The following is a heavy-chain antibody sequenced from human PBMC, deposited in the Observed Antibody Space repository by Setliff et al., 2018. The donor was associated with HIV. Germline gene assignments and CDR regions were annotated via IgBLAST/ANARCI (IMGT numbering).Heavy chain of an antibody. D-gene: IGHD4-17*01. CDR3: ARDGPAPLTTVVTPGDY. CDR2: INPNSGGT. Sequence: ASVKVSCKPSGFTLTGYYLHWVRQAPGQGLEWMGWINPNSGGTNYAQKFQGRVTMTRDTSISTAYMELSRLRSDDTAVYYCARDGPAPLTTVVTPGDYWGQGTLVTVSS. V-gene: IGHV1-2*02. CDR1: GFTLTGYY. J-gene: IGHJ4*02.